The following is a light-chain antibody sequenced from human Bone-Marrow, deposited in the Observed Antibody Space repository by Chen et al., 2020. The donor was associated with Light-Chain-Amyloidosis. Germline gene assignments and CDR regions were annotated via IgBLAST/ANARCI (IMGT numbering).Light chain of an antibody. CDR1: QSLLQSNGYKY. J-gene: IGKJ1*01. CDR2: LGS. V-gene: IGKV2-28*01. CDR3: MQALQAPWT. Sequence: DIVMTQSPLSLPVTPGESASISCRSSQSLLQSNGYKYLDWYLQKPGQSPQLLIYLGSNRASGVPDRFSGSGSGTDFTLKISRVEAEDVGVYYCMQALQAPWTFGQGTKVEIK.